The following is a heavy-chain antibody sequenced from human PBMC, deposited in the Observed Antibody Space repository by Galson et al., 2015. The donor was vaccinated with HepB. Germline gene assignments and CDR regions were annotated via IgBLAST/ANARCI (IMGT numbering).Heavy chain of an antibody. Sequence: SVKVSCKASGYTFTNYDINWVRQATGQGLEWMGWMNPNNGDTGYAQTSQGRVTMTTQTSTGTAYMEMRSLGSDDTAVYYCARDSRLELQLNNYYSYGMDVWGQGTAIIVS. D-gene: IGHD1-7*01. J-gene: IGHJ6*02. CDR2: MNPNNGDT. CDR3: ARDSRLELQLNNYYSYGMDV. V-gene: IGHV1-8*01. CDR1: GYTFTNYD.